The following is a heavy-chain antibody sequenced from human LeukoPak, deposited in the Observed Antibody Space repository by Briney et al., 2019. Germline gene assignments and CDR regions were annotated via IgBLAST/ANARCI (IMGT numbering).Heavy chain of an antibody. Sequence: SETLSLTCTVSGGSISSGCYYWSWIRQHPGKGLEWIGYIYYSGNTYDNPSLKSRVTISVDTSKNQFSLRQSSATAAYTAEYYCTRGGNAFDIWGQGTMVTVSS. CDR3: TRGGNAFDI. D-gene: IGHD1-26*01. CDR1: GGSISSGCYY. CDR2: IYYSGNT. J-gene: IGHJ3*02. V-gene: IGHV4-31*03.